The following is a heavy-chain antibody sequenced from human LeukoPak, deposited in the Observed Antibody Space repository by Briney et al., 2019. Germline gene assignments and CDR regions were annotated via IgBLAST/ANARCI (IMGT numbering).Heavy chain of an antibody. J-gene: IGHJ5*02. CDR2: MNPNSGNT. CDR1: GYTFTSYD. Sequence: ASVKVSCKASGYTFTSYDINWVRQATGQGLEWMGWMNPNSGNTGYAQKFQGRVNITRNTSISTAYMELSSLRSEDTAVYYCARGIVGATGGWFDPWGQGTLVTVSS. V-gene: IGHV1-8*03. D-gene: IGHD1-26*01. CDR3: ARGIVGATGGWFDP.